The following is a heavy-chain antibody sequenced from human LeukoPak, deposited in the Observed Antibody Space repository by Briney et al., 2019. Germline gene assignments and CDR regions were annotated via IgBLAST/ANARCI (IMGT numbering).Heavy chain of an antibody. Sequence: GASVKVSCKASGYTFTSYAMNWVRQAPGQGLEWMGWINPNTGNPSYAQGPTGRVVFSLDTSISTAYLQITSLKADDTAVYYCARASQRLGELSLPDYWGQGTLVTVSS. V-gene: IGHV7-4-1*02. CDR1: GYTFTSYA. CDR2: INPNTGNP. D-gene: IGHD3-16*02. CDR3: ARASQRLGELSLPDY. J-gene: IGHJ4*02.